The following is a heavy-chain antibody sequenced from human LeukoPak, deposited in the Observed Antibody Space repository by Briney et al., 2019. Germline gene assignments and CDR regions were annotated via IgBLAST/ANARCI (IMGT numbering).Heavy chain of an antibody. Sequence: KPGGSPRLSCAASGFTFSSYSMNWVRQAPGKGLEWVSSISSSSSYIYYADSVKGRFTISRDNAKNSLYLQMNSLRAEDTAVYYCATELMITFGGVIVDYWGQGTLVTVSS. CDR3: ATELMITFGGVIVDY. CDR1: GFTFSSYS. D-gene: IGHD3-16*02. J-gene: IGHJ4*02. V-gene: IGHV3-21*01. CDR2: ISSSSSYI.